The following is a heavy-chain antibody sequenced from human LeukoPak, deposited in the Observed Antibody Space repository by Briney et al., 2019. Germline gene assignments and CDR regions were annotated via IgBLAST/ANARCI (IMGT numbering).Heavy chain of an antibody. D-gene: IGHD3-10*01. Sequence: ASVKVSCKASGYTFTSYGISWVRQAPGQGLEWMGWISAYNGNTNYAQKLQGRVTMTTDTSTSTAYMELRSLRSDDTAVYYCARDSGTDGSGSYFLDYWGQGTLVTVSS. J-gene: IGHJ4*02. CDR3: ARDSGTDGSGSYFLDY. V-gene: IGHV1-18*01. CDR1: GYTFTSYG. CDR2: ISAYNGNT.